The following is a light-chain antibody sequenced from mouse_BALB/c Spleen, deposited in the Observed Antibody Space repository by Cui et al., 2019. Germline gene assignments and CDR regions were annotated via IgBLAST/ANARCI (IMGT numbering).Light chain of an antibody. J-gene: IGKJ4*01. CDR3: QQRCSIPCT. CDR2: AAS. V-gene: IGKV12-98*01. CDR1: PTIGTW. Sequence: DIQLTQSPATMSASLGESITITCLASPTIGTWLAWYQQKPGISPQLLIYAASSLADGVPSRFSGSGSGTKFSFKISSLEAEDVVSYYCQQRCSIPCTFGAGTKLEIK.